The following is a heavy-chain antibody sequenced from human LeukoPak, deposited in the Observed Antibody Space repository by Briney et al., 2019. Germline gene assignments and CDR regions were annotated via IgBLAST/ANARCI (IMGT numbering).Heavy chain of an antibody. CDR3: VRRHDYGDYYFDY. CDR2: IYPNDSDA. D-gene: IGHD4-17*01. V-gene: IGHV5-51*01. Sequence: GESLKISCQGSGYIFATYWIGWVRQMPGKGLEWMGLIYPNDSDARYCPSFLGQVTISADKSINTAYLQWSGLKASDTAMYYCVRRHDYGDYYFDYWGQGTMVTVSS. J-gene: IGHJ4*02. CDR1: GYIFATYW.